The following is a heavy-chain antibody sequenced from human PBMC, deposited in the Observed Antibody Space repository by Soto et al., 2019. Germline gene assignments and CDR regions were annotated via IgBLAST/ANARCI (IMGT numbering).Heavy chain of an antibody. CDR3: ARGDRDAFDI. Sequence: ASVKVSCKASGYTFTSYAIYWVRQAPGQRLEWMGWINAANGNTEYSQNFQDRVTICRDPSASTAYMELSSLRSEDTAVYYCARGDRDAFDIWGQGTMVTVSS. CDR2: INAANGNT. D-gene: IGHD2-21*02. J-gene: IGHJ3*02. V-gene: IGHV1-3*01. CDR1: GYTFTSYA.